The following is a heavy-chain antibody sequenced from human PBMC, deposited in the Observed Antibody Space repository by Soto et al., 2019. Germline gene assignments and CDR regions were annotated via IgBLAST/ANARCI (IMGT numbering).Heavy chain of an antibody. D-gene: IGHD5-18*01. Sequence: PGGSLRLSCAASGFTFSSYGMHWVRQAPGKGLEWVAVISYDGSNKYYADSVKGRFTISRDNSKNTLYLQMNSLRAEDTAVYYCAKDRVQLWMFAPSYYYYCGMDVWGQGTTVTVSS. CDR2: ISYDGSNK. V-gene: IGHV3-30*18. CDR3: AKDRVQLWMFAPSYYYYCGMDV. J-gene: IGHJ6*02. CDR1: GFTFSSYG.